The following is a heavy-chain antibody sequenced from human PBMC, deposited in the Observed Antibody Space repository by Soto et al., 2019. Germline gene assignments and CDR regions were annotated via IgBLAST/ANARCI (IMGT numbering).Heavy chain of an antibody. CDR1: GGSISSSSYY. CDR3: ARRGYDSSGYYYFDY. J-gene: IGHJ4*02. D-gene: IGHD3-22*01. CDR2: IYYSGST. V-gene: IGHV4-39*01. Sequence: SETLSLTCTVSGGSISSSSYYWGWIRQPPGKGLEWIGSIYYSGSTYYNPSLKSRVTISVDTSKNQFSLKLSSVTAADTAVYYCARRGYDSSGYYYFDYWGQGTLVTVS.